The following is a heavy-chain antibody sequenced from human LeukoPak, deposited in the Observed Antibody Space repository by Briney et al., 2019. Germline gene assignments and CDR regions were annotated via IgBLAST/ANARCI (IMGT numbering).Heavy chain of an antibody. D-gene: IGHD6-13*01. Sequence: SETLSLTCTVSGGSISSYYWSWIRQPPGKGLEWIGYIYYSGSTNYNPSLKSRVTIPVDTSKNQFSLKLSSVTAADTAVYYCASVPGIAAAGPFDIWGQGTMVTVSS. CDR1: GGSISSYY. J-gene: IGHJ3*02. CDR3: ASVPGIAAAGPFDI. CDR2: IYYSGST. V-gene: IGHV4-59*01.